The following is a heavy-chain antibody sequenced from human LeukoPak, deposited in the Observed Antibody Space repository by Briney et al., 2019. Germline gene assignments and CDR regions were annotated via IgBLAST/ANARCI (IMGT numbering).Heavy chain of an antibody. Sequence: PSETLSLTCTVSGGSISSYYWSWIRQPPGKGLEWIGYTYYSGSTNYNPSLKSRVTISVDTSKNQFSLKLSSVTAADTAVYYCARGGGRTWIQLWSFDYWGQGTLVTVSS. CDR2: TYYSGST. CDR1: GGSISSYY. D-gene: IGHD5-18*01. CDR3: ARGGGRTWIQLWSFDY. V-gene: IGHV4-59*01. J-gene: IGHJ4*02.